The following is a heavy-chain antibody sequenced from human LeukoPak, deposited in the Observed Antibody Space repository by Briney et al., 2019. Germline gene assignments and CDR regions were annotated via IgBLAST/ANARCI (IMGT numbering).Heavy chain of an antibody. D-gene: IGHD1-1*01. V-gene: IGHV1-18*01. J-gene: IGHJ4*02. CDR3: ARDLQSGTTAGLDY. Sequence: EASVKVSCKASGYTFTSYGISWVRQAPGQGLEWMGWISAYNGNTNYAQKLQGRVTMTTDTSTSTAYMELRSLRSDDTAVYYCARDLQSGTTAGLDYWGQGTLVTVSS. CDR1: GYTFTSYG. CDR2: ISAYNGNT.